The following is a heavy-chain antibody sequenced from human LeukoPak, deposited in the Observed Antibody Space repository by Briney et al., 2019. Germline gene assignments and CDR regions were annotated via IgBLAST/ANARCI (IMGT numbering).Heavy chain of an antibody. CDR3: AKGRPFLEQHFDY. CDR2: INSDGSST. J-gene: IGHJ4*02. V-gene: IGHV3-74*01. CDR1: GFTFSSYW. Sequence: PGGSLRLSCAASGFTFSSYWMHWVRQAPGKGLVWVSRINSDGSSTSYADSVKGRFTISRDNAKNTLYLQMSSLRVEDTAVYYCAKGRPFLEQHFDYWGQGTLVTVSS. D-gene: IGHD1/OR15-1a*01.